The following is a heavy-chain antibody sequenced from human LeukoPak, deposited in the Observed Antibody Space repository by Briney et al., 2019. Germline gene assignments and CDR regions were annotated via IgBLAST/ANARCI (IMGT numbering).Heavy chain of an antibody. J-gene: IGHJ1*01. Sequence: QPGGSLRLSCAASGFTVSSNYMSWVRQAPGKGLEWVSVIYSGGSTYYADSVKGRFTISRDNSKNTPYLQMISHRAEDTAVYYCAREETDYDILTGYYHWGQGALVTVSS. D-gene: IGHD3-9*01. V-gene: IGHV3-66*01. CDR2: IYSGGST. CDR3: AREETDYDILTGYYH. CDR1: GFTVSSNY.